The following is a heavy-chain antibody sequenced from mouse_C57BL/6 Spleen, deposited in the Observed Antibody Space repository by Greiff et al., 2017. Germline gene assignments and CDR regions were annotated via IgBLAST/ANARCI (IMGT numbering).Heavy chain of an antibody. V-gene: IGHV1-53*01. CDR3: ASHYYGSSYAMDY. CDR2: INPSNGGT. J-gene: IGHJ4*01. CDR1: GYTFTSYW. D-gene: IGHD1-1*01. Sequence: VQLQQSGTELVKPGASVKLSCKASGYTFTSYWMHWVKQRPGQGLEWIGNINPSNGGTNYNEKFKSKATLTVDKSSSTAYMQLSSLTSEDSAVYYCASHYYGSSYAMDYWGQGTSVTVSS.